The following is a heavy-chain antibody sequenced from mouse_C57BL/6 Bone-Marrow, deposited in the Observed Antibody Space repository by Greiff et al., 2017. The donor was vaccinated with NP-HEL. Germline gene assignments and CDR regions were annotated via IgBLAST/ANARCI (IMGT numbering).Heavy chain of an antibody. CDR1: GYSITSGYY. CDR3: AIYYYGSTYWYFDV. V-gene: IGHV3-6*01. D-gene: IGHD1-1*01. Sequence: DVHLVESGPGLVKPSQSLSLTCSVTGYSITSGYYWNWIRQFPGNKLEWMGYISYDGSNNYNPSLKNRISITRDTSKNQFFLKLNSVTTEDTATYYCAIYYYGSTYWYFDVWGTGTTVTVSS. J-gene: IGHJ1*03. CDR2: ISYDGSN.